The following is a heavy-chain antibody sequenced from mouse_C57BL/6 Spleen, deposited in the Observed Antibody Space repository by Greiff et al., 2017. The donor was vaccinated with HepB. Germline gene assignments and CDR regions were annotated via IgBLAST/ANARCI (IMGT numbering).Heavy chain of an antibody. CDR2: IDPEDGDT. CDR1: GFNIKDYY. CDR3: TVYYYGSRTY. D-gene: IGHD1-1*01. J-gene: IGHJ2*01. Sequence: VQLQQSGAELVRPGASVKLSCTASGFNIKDYYMHWVKQRPEQGLEWIGRIDPEDGDTEYAPKFQGKATMTADTSSNTAYLQLSSLTSEETAVYYCTVYYYGSRTYWGQGTTLTVSS. V-gene: IGHV14-1*01.